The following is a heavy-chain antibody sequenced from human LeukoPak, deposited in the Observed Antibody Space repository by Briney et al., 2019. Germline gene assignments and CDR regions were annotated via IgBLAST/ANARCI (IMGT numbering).Heavy chain of an antibody. D-gene: IGHD2-2*01. CDR3: ARSRDIVVVFPDFDR. J-gene: IGHJ5*02. V-gene: IGHV3-33*01. CDR1: GFTVSNYG. Sequence: AGGSLRLSCAAAGFTVSNYGMHWVRQAPGKGLEWVAVIWYDGSNKYYADSVKGRFTISRDNSKNTLYLQMNSLRAEDTAVYYCARSRDIVVVFPDFDRWGQGTLVTVSS. CDR2: IWYDGSNK.